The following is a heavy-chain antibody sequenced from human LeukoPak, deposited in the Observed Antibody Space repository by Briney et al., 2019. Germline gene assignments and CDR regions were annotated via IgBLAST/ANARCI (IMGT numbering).Heavy chain of an antibody. CDR2: ISPDSGDT. V-gene: IGHV1-2*02. CDR1: GYTFTDYY. Sequence: ASVKVSCKASGYTFTDYYMHWVRQAPGQGLEWVGWISPDSGDTGYAQQFQGRVTMTRDTSMNTAYLELSSVTSNDTAVYYCASLGLLGIIDYWGQGTLVTVSS. D-gene: IGHD7-27*01. J-gene: IGHJ4*02. CDR3: ASLGLLGIIDY.